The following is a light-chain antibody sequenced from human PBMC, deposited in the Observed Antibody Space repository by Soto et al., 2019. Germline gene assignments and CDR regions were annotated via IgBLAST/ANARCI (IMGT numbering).Light chain of an antibody. J-gene: IGLJ2*01. CDR2: EVS. CDR3: SSYGGRNNLL. Sequence: LTQPPSASGSPGQSVTISFTGTSSDVGGYNYVSWYQQHPGKAPKVMIYEVSKRPSGVPDRFSGSKSGNTASLTVSGLQAEDEADYYCSSYGGRNNLLFGGGTQLTVL. V-gene: IGLV2-8*01. CDR1: SSDVGGYNY.